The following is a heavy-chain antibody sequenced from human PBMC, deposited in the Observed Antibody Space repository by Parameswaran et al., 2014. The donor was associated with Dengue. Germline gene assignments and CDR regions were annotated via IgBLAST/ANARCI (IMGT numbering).Heavy chain of an antibody. CDR2: INHSGST. Sequence: PGKGLEWIGEINHSGSTNYNPSLKSRVTISVDTSKNQFSLKLSSVTAADTAVYYCARGRYPPRPLYSSSWYNICYFDYWGQGTLVTVSS. D-gene: IGHD6-13*01. CDR3: ARGRYPPRPLYSSSWYNICYFDY. J-gene: IGHJ4*02. V-gene: IGHV4-34*01.